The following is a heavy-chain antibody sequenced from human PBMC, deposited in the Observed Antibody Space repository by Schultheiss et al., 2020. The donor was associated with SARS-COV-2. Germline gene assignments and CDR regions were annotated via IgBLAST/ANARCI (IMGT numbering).Heavy chain of an antibody. CDR3: AKDYGGNAIHFDY. D-gene: IGHD4-23*01. CDR2: ISGSGTAI. V-gene: IGHV3-48*03. J-gene: IGHJ4*02. CDR1: GFIFSNYE. Sequence: GGSLRLSCAASGFIFSNYEMNWVRQAPGKGLEWVAYISGSGTAINYADSVKGRFTISRDNAKNSLYLQMNSLRGEDTAVYYCAKDYGGNAIHFDYWGQGTLVTVSS.